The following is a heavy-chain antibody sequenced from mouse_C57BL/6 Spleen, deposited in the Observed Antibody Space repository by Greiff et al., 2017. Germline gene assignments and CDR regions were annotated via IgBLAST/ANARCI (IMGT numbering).Heavy chain of an antibody. CDR1: VYTFTSYW. J-gene: IGHJ2*01. D-gene: IGHD5-1-1*01. V-gene: IGHV1-7*01. CDR3: AKNAYDGIDY. CDR2: INPSSGYT. Sequence: VQLQQSGAELAKPGSSVKLSCKASVYTFTSYWMHWVQQRPGQGLEWIGYINPSSGYTKYNQKFKDKATLTADKSSSTAYMQLSSLTYEDSAVYYCAKNAYDGIDYWGQGTTLSVSS.